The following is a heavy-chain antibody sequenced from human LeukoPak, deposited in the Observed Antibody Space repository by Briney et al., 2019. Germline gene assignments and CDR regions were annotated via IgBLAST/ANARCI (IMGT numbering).Heavy chain of an antibody. Sequence: ASVKVSCKASGYTFSNYGISWVRQAPGQGLEWMGRINPNSGGTNYAQKFQGRVTMTRDTSISTAYMELSRLRSDDTAVYYCARWAGACTNGVCYTKTPGFDPWGQGTLVTVSS. V-gene: IGHV1-2*06. D-gene: IGHD2-8*01. CDR2: INPNSGGT. CDR3: ARWAGACTNGVCYTKTPGFDP. J-gene: IGHJ5*02. CDR1: GYTFSNYG.